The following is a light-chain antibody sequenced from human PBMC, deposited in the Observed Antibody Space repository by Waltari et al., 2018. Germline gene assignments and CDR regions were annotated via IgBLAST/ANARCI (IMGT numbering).Light chain of an antibody. V-gene: IGLV2-11*01. CDR3: CSYAGSYILV. CDR1: RSDVGGYNY. J-gene: IGLJ2*01. Sequence: QSALTQPRSVSGSPGQSVTISCTGTRSDVGGYNYVSWYQQHPGKAPKLMIYDVNKGPSGVPVRFSGSKSGNTASLTISGLQAEDEADFYCCSYAGSYILVFGGGTKLTVL. CDR2: DVN.